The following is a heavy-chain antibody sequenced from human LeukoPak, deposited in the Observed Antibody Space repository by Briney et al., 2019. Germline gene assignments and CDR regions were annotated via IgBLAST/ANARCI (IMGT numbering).Heavy chain of an antibody. CDR1: GYSISSGYY. J-gene: IGHJ5*02. D-gene: IGHD6-13*01. CDR2: IYYSGST. V-gene: IGHV4-38-2*02. Sequence: SETLSLTCTVSGYSISSGYYWGWIRQPPGKGLEWIGSIYYSGSTYYNPSLKSRVTISVDTSKNQFSLKLSSVTAADTAVYYCARVGVAAAENWFDPWGQGTLVTVSS. CDR3: ARVGVAAAENWFDP.